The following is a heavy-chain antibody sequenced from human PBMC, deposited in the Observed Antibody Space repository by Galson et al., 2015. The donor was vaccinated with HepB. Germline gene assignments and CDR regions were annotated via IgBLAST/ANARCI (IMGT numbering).Heavy chain of an antibody. J-gene: IGHJ6*02. CDR2: INGDGGIR. CDR1: GSTFRDYW. D-gene: IGHD3-9*01. CDR3: AKEDYDLLTGYRYYNYGMDV. V-gene: IGHV3-74*01. Sequence: SLRLSCAVSGSTFRDYWINWVRQAPGKGLVWVSRINGDGGIRNYADAVKGRFTISRDNAKNTLYLQMSSLTAEDTAVYYCAKEDYDLLTGYRYYNYGMDVWGQGTTVTVAS.